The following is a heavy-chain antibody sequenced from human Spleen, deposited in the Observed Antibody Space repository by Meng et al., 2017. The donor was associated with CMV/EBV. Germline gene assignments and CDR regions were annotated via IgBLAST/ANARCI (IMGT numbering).Heavy chain of an antibody. CDR1: GFTFSSYA. Sequence: GGSLRLSCEASGFTFSSYAMHWVRQAPGKGLEWVAFIRNDGSHTYYADSMKGRLTISRDNSKNTLSLEVNSLIPEDTAVYYCAKDRRPGLLGILIIVDQWGPGTLVTVSS. CDR3: AKDRRPGLLGILIIVDQ. V-gene: IGHV3-30*02. D-gene: IGHD1-1*01. J-gene: IGHJ5*02. CDR2: IRNDGSHT.